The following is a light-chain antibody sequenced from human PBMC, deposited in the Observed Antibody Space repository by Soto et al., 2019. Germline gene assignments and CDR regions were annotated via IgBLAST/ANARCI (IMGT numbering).Light chain of an antibody. CDR1: QSVSSNY. V-gene: IGKV3-20*01. Sequence: EIVLTQSPGTLSLSPGERATLSCRASQSVSSNYLAWYQQKPGQAPRLLIYGASARATGIPDRFSGSGSGTDFTLTISRLEPEDFAVYFCQHYDSSPWTFGQGTKVEIK. J-gene: IGKJ1*01. CDR3: QHYDSSPWT. CDR2: GAS.